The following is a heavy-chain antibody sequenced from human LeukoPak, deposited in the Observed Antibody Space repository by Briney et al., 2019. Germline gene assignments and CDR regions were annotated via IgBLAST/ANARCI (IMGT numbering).Heavy chain of an antibody. J-gene: IGHJ4*02. D-gene: IGHD3-22*01. CDR1: GFTFSIYA. CDR2: ISGSGGST. Sequence: GGSLRLSCAASGFTFSIYAMSWARQAPGKGLEWVSAISGSGGSTHYADSVRGRFTISRDNSKNTLYLQMNSLRAEDTAIYFCAKSMGFYDNTGRREWGQGTLVTVSS. V-gene: IGHV3-23*01. CDR3: AKSMGFYDNTGRRE.